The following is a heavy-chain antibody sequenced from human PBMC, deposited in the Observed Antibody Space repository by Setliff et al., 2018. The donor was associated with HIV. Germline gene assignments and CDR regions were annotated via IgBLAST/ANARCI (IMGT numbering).Heavy chain of an antibody. V-gene: IGHV1-69-2*01. CDR1: GYTFTDYY. Sequence: ASVKVSCKASGYTFTDYYMYWVQQAPGKGLEWMGRVDPEDGETIYAEKFQGRVTITADTSTDTVYMELNSLRSEDTAVYYCAKDGSGTLRGTFYIWGQGT. D-gene: IGHD3-10*01. J-gene: IGHJ3*02. CDR3: AKDGSGTLRGTFYI. CDR2: VDPEDGET.